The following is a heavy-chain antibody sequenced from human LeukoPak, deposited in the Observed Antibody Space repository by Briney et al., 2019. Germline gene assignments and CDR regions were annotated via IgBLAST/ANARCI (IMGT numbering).Heavy chain of an antibody. J-gene: IGHJ4*02. V-gene: IGHV2-5*02. CDR2: IYWDDDK. D-gene: IGHD3-9*01. Sequence: ESGPTLVKPTQTLTLTCTFSGFSLSTSGMGVGWIRQPPGKALEWLALIYWDDDKRYSPSLKSRLTITKDTSKNQVVLTMTNMDPVDTATYYCAHSREYYDILTGSPSGPYYFDYWGQGTLVTVSS. CDR3: AHSREYYDILTGSPSGPYYFDY. CDR1: GFSLSTSGMG.